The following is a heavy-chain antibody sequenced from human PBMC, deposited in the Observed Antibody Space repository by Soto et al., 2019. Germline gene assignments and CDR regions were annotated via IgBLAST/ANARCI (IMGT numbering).Heavy chain of an antibody. CDR2: INPSGGST. J-gene: IGHJ4*02. Sequence: ASVKVSCKASGYTFTSYYMHWVRQAPGQGLEWMGIINPSGGSTSYAQKFQGRVTMTRDTSKNTLYLQMNSLRAEDTAMYYCAAYRHKGYWGQGTLVTVSS. CDR3: AAYRHKGY. V-gene: IGHV1-46*01. CDR1: GYTFTSYY. D-gene: IGHD3-16*02.